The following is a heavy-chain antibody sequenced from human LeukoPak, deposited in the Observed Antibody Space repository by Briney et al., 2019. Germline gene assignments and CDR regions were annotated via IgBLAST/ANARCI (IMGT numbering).Heavy chain of an antibody. D-gene: IGHD2-15*01. CDR2: INAGNGNT. CDR3: ARDQVPCSGGSCYSLGFDP. J-gene: IGHJ5*02. V-gene: IGHV1-3*01. CDR1: GYTFTSYA. Sequence: ASVKVSCKASGYTFTSYAMHWVRQAPGQRLEWMGWINAGNGNTKYSQKFQGRVTITRDTSASTAYMELSSLRSEDTAVYYCARDQVPCSGGSCYSLGFDPWGQGTLVTVS.